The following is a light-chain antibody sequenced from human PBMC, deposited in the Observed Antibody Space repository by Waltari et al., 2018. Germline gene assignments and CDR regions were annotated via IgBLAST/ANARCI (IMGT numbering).Light chain of an antibody. Sequence: DIQMTQSPSSLSASVGDRVTISCRASQSITGYLNWYQQKPGQAPKLLVYTASSLQSGIPLRFSGSGSGTDFTLTFSSLQPEDFATYYCQQSYSTPYTFGQGTKLEIK. J-gene: IGKJ2*01. V-gene: IGKV1-39*01. CDR2: TAS. CDR1: QSITGY. CDR3: QQSYSTPYT.